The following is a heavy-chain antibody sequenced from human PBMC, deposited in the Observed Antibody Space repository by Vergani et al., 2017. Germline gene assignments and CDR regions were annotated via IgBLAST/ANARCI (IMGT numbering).Heavy chain of an antibody. J-gene: IGHJ4*02. CDR1: GFIFSDYG. D-gene: IGHD5-12*01. CDR3: AKKWLTNEEVDS. CDR2: ISAGGEST. Sequence: EVQLLESGGGLVQPGRSLRLSCAGSGFIFSDYGMTWVRQAPGRGLEWVSAISAGGESTFYADSVKGRFIISRDNSKNTVYLQMKSPRAEDTAVYYCAKKWLTNEEVDSWGQGTLVTVSS. V-gene: IGHV3-23*01.